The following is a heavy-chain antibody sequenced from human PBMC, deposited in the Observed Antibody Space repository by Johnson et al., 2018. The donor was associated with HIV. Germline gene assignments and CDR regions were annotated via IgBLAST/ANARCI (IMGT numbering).Heavy chain of an antibody. J-gene: IGHJ3*02. Sequence: VQLVESGGCLVKPGGSLRLSCAASGFTFSSYDMHWVRQATGKGLEWVSAIGTAGDTYYPGSVKGRFTISRENAKNSLYLQMNSLRAGDTAVYYCARASTLVAFDIWGQGTMVTVSS. CDR3: ARASTLVAFDI. V-gene: IGHV3-13*01. CDR2: IGTAGDT. D-gene: IGHD6-13*01. CDR1: GFTFSSYD.